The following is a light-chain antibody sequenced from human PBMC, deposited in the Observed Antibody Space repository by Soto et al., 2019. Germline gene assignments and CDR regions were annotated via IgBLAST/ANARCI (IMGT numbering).Light chain of an antibody. Sequence: DIQMTQSSSSLSASVGDRVTITCRASQTISSWLAWYQQKPGKAPKLLIYKASTLKSGVPSSFSGSGSGTEFTLTISSLQPDDFATYYCQHYNSYSEAFGQGTKVDIK. V-gene: IGKV1-5*03. CDR2: KAS. J-gene: IGKJ1*01. CDR3: QHYNSYSEA. CDR1: QTISSW.